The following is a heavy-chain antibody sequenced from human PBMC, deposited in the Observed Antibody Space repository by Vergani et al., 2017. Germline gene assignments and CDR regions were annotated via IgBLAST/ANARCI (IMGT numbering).Heavy chain of an antibody. Sequence: QVQLVESGGGVVQPGRSLRLSCAASGFTFMTYGMHWVRQAPGKGLEWVAVTSYDGRNKYHVDSVKGRFTISRDNSKNMLYLHMNSLRVEDTAVYYCAKEGGGYCSGGACYPEYWGQGTLVIVSS. J-gene: IGHJ4*02. CDR2: TSYDGRNK. D-gene: IGHD2-15*01. CDR3: AKEGGGYCSGGACYPEY. V-gene: IGHV3-30*18. CDR1: GFTFMTYG.